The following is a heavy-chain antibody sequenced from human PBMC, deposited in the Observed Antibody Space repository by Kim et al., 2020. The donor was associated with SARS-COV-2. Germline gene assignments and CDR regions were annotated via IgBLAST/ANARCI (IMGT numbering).Heavy chain of an antibody. CDR1: GGSISSSSYY. CDR2: IYYSGST. Sequence: SETLSLTCTVSGGSISSSSYYWGWIRQPPGKGLEWIGSIYYSGSTYYNPSLKSRVTISVDTSKNQFSLKLSSVTAADTAMYYCASGGYCTNGVCNGVFDIWGQGTMVTVSS. D-gene: IGHD2-8*01. J-gene: IGHJ3*02. V-gene: IGHV4-39*01. CDR3: ASGGYCTNGVCNGVFDI.